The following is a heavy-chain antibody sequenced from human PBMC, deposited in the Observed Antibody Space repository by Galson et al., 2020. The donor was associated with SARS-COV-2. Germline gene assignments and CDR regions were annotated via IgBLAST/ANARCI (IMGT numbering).Heavy chain of an antibody. V-gene: IGHV1-2*02. J-gene: IGHJ3*02. D-gene: IGHD2-2*01. CDR2: INPNSGGT. CDR1: GYTFTGYY. CDR3: ARSCSSTSCYAWNDAFDI. Sequence: ASVKVSCKASGYTFTGYYMHWVRQAPGQGLEWMGWINPNSGGTNYAQKFQGRVTMTRDTSISTAYMELSRLRSDDTAVYYCARSCSSTSCYAWNDAFDIWGQGTMVTVS.